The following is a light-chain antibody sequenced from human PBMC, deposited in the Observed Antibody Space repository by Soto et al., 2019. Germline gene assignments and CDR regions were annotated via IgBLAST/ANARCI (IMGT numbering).Light chain of an antibody. V-gene: IGKV3-20*01. CDR2: GAS. Sequence: EIVLTQSPGTLSLSPGERATLSCRASQSVSSSYLAWYQQKPGQAPRLLIYGASRRATGIPDRFSGSGSGTDFTVTISRLETEDFAVYYCQQYGSSRTFGQGTKVDIK. CDR3: QQYGSSRT. CDR1: QSVSSSY. J-gene: IGKJ1*01.